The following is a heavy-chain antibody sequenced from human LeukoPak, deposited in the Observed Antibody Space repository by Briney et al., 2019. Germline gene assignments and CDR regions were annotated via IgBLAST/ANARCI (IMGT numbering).Heavy chain of an antibody. D-gene: IGHD4-23*01. J-gene: IGHJ4*02. CDR1: GFTFSNYD. Sequence: PGGSLRLSCAASGFTFSNYDMNWVRQAPGKGPEWVSAINDGGYNTYYADSVRGRFTISRDNAKNTLYLQMNSLRAEDTAVYYCAKKETVVSPANYFDHWGQGTLVTVSS. V-gene: IGHV3-23*01. CDR3: AKKETVVSPANYFDH. CDR2: INDGGYNT.